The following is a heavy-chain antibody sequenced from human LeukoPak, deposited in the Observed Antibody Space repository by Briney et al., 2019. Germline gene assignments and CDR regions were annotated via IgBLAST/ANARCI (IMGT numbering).Heavy chain of an antibody. J-gene: IGHJ6*02. Sequence: PGGSLRLSCTASRFMFSSFSINWVRQAPGKGLEWVSYISETSSHTYYADSVKGRLTISRDNAKNSLYLQMNSLRAEDTAVYYCARDTTNTIFGVVRPPLYYYYGMDVWGQGTTVTVSS. CDR3: ARDTTNTIFGVVRPPLYYYYGMDV. CDR2: ISETSSHT. CDR1: RFMFSSFS. D-gene: IGHD3-3*01. V-gene: IGHV3-21*04.